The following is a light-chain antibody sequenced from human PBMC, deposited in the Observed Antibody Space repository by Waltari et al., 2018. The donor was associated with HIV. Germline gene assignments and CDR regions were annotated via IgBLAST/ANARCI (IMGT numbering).Light chain of an antibody. CDR1: QSLLYIYNNKNS. J-gene: IGKJ4*01. V-gene: IGKV4-1*01. Sequence: DIVMTQSPDSLAVSLGERANINCKSSQSLLYIYNNKNSLAWYQQKPGQPPKLLIYWASTRESGVPDRFSGSGSGTDFTLTISGLQAEDVAVYYCHQYHDTPLTFGGGTKVEIK. CDR2: WAS. CDR3: HQYHDTPLT.